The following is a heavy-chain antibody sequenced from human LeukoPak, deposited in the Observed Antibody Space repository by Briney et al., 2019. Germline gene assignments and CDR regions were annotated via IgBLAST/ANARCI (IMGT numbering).Heavy chain of an antibody. CDR1: GGSFSAYY. CDR3: ARHKRFRATMVRGGTNWCDP. Sequence: PSETLSLTCAVHGGSFSAYYWSWIRQSPEKGLEWIGEINHSGSTNYNPSLKSRVTISVDTSKNQFSLKLSSVTAADTAVYYCARHKRFRATMVRGGTNWCDPWGQGTLVTVSS. D-gene: IGHD3-10*01. V-gene: IGHV4-34*01. CDR2: INHSGST. J-gene: IGHJ5*02.